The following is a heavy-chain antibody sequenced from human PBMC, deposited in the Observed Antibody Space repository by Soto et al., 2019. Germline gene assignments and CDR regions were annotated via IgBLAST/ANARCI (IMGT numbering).Heavy chain of an antibody. D-gene: IGHD3-16*01. CDR1: GYTFSAHG. J-gene: IGHJ3*02. Sequence: QVQLVQSGAQVKKPGASVQVSCKTSGYTFSAHGISWVRQAPGQGLEWMGWVSGYNSKTTSAQKFQDRLTVTTDTSTATAYMGLRSLRFEEPAMYYCARASWAPLSNDAFDIWGQGTMVTVSS. V-gene: IGHV1-18*04. CDR2: VSGYNSKT. CDR3: ARASWAPLSNDAFDI.